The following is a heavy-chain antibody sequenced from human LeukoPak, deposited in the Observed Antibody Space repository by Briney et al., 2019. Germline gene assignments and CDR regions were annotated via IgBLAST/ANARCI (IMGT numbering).Heavy chain of an antibody. J-gene: IGHJ4*02. V-gene: IGHV3-48*02. Sequence: PGGSLRLSCTASGFTFSSYSMNWVRQAPGKGLEWLSYISWGSNVIYYADSVKGRFTTSRDDAKNSLFLQMNSLTDEDTAVYYCARDPGYSYALDYWGRGTPVTVSS. CDR3: ARDPGYSYALDY. D-gene: IGHD5-18*01. CDR2: ISWGSNVI. CDR1: GFTFSSYS.